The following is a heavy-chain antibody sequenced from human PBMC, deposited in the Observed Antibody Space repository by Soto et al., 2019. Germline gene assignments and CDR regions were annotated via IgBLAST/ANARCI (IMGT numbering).Heavy chain of an antibody. D-gene: IGHD3-22*01. CDR1: GGSISSGDYY. CDR2: IYYSGST. Sequence: SETLSLTCTVSGGSISSGDYYWSWIRQPPGKGLEWIGYIYYSGSTYYNPSLKSRVTISVDTSKNQFSLKLSSVTAADTAVYYCARGYTENYYDSSGYQPAFDYWGQGTLVTVSS. V-gene: IGHV4-30-4*01. J-gene: IGHJ4*02. CDR3: ARGYTENYYDSSGYQPAFDY.